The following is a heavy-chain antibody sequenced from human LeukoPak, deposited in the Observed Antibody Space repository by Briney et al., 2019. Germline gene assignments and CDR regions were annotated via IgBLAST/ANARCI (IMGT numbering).Heavy chain of an antibody. J-gene: IGHJ4*02. D-gene: IGHD6-19*01. CDR3: ARRSGIAVAGAFDY. Sequence: PGGSLRLSCAASGFTFRNYAMSWVRQAPGKGLEWVSSISSSSSYIYYADSVKGRFTISRDNAKNSLYLQMNSLRAEDTAVYYCARRSGIAVAGAFDYWGQGTLVTVSS. CDR2: ISSSSSYI. V-gene: IGHV3-21*04. CDR1: GFTFRNYA.